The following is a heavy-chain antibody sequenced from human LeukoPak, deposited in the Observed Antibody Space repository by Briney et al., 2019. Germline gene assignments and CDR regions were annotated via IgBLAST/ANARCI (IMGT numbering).Heavy chain of an antibody. J-gene: IGHJ4*02. V-gene: IGHV3-30*18. CDR2: ISYDGRNK. Sequence: PGKSLRLSCAASGFTFNNYGMHWVRQAPGKGLEWVAVISYDGRNKHYPDSVKGRFTISRDISTDTLWLQMNSLRPEDTALYYCTKDRIGKNHGDYDSIDYWGQGTLVTVSS. D-gene: IGHD4-17*01. CDR3: TKDRIGKNHGDYDSIDY. CDR1: GFTFNNYG.